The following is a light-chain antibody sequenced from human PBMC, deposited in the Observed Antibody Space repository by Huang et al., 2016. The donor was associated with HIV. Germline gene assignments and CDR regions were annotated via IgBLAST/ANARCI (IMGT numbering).Light chain of an antibody. Sequence: EVVITQSPAILSVSPGERATLSCRASQNVNTDLAWYKHNPGQAPRLLSYGASTRATGIPARFSGNGSGTEFTLTISSLQSEDFAIYYCQQYNNWPPLTFGGGTKVEIK. CDR1: QNVNTD. CDR3: QQYNNWPPLT. J-gene: IGKJ4*01. CDR2: GAS. V-gene: IGKV3-15*01.